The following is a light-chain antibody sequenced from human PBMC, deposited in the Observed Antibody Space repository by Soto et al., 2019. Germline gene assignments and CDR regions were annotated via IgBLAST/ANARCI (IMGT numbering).Light chain of an antibody. CDR3: QHRHHWLT. Sequence: EVVLTQSPATLSLSPGETATLSCRASQSVGTYLAWYQQKPGQAPRLLIYDASDRAAGIPARFSGSGSGTVCTITMSSLDPDDSAVYSHQHRHHWLTRGGGTKVEI. CDR1: QSVGTY. J-gene: IGKJ4*02. V-gene: IGKV3-11*01. CDR2: DAS.